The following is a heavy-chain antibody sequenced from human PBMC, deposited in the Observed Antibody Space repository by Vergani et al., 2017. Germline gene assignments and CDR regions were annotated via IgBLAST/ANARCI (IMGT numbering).Heavy chain of an antibody. CDR2: IYYSGST. CDR3: ARDCVVAAAPGYFDL. V-gene: IGHV4-59*01. J-gene: IGHJ2*01. D-gene: IGHD6-13*01. Sequence: QVQLQESGPGLVKPSETLSLTCTVSGGSISSYYWSWIRQPPGKGLEWIGYIYYSGSTNYNPSLKSRVTISVDTSKNQFSLKLSSVTAADTAVYYCARDCVVAAAPGYFDLWGRGTLVTVSS. CDR1: GGSISSYY.